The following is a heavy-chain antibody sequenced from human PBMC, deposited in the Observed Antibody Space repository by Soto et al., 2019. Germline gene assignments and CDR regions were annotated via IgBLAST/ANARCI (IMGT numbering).Heavy chain of an antibody. CDR2: ISGRGGST. D-gene: IGHD3-16*01. CDR3: ATDGLGEFNWFDP. CDR1: GFTFSRYA. Sequence: GGSLRLSFAASGFTFSRYAMSWFRQAPGKGLEWVSAISGRGGSTYYTDSVKGRFTISRDNPKNTLYLQLNSLRAEDTAVYYCATDGLGEFNWFDPWGQGTLVTVSS. J-gene: IGHJ5*02. V-gene: IGHV3-23*01.